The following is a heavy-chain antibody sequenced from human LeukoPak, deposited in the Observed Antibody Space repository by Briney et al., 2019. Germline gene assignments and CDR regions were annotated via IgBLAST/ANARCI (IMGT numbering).Heavy chain of an antibody. J-gene: IGHJ4*02. V-gene: IGHV3-21*01. Sequence: PGGSLRLSCAASGFTFSGYSMNWVRQAPGKGLEWVSSISSSSSYIYYAYSVKGRLTISRDNAKNSLYLQMNSLRAEDTAVYYCAREELTMVRGVTHDYWGQGTLVTVSS. CDR2: ISSSSSYI. CDR1: GFTFSGYS. D-gene: IGHD3-10*01. CDR3: AREELTMVRGVTHDY.